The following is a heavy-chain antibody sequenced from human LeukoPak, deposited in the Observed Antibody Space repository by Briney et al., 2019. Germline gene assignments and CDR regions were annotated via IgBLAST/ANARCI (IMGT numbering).Heavy chain of an antibody. CDR2: INSDGSST. V-gene: IGHV3-74*01. Sequence: GGSLRLSCAASGFTFSSYWMHWVRQAPGKGLVWVSRINSDGSSTSYADSVKGRFTISRDNAKNTLYLQMNSLRAGDTAVYYCARGGYCSSTSCFNYYYYGMDVWGQGTTVTVSS. D-gene: IGHD2-2*01. CDR1: GFTFSSYW. J-gene: IGHJ6*02. CDR3: ARGGYCSSTSCFNYYYYGMDV.